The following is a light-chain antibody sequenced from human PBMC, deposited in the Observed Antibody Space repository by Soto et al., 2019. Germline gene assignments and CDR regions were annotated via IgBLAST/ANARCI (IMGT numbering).Light chain of an antibody. Sequence: DIQMTQSPSSLSASVGDRVTIICRASQSISSYLNWYQQKPGKAPKVLIYAASSLQSGVPSRFSGSGSGTDFTLTISCLQSEDFATYYCQQYYSYPLTFGGGTKVDIK. J-gene: IGKJ4*01. CDR3: QQYYSYPLT. V-gene: IGKV1-39*01. CDR1: QSISSY. CDR2: AAS.